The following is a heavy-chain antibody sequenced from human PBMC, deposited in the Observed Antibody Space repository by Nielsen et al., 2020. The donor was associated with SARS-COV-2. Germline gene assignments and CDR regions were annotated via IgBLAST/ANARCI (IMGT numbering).Heavy chain of an antibody. J-gene: IGHJ4*02. CDR2: ISSSSTSI. CDR3: VTTTVTTFDY. V-gene: IGHV3-48*03. D-gene: IGHD4-17*01. CDR1: GFTFSNYE. Sequence: GGSLRLSCSVSGFTFSNYEMNWVRQAPGKGLEWISYISSSSTSIYYADSVKGRFTISRDNAKNCLYLQMNSLRAEDTAVYYCVTTTVTTFDYWGRGTLVTVSS.